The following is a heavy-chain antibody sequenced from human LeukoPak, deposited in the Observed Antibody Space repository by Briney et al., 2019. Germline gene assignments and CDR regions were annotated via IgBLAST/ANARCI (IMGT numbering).Heavy chain of an antibody. D-gene: IGHD3-3*01. Sequence: ASVKVSCKASRYTFTSYGISWVRQAPGQGLEWMGWISAYNGNTNYAQKLQGRVTMTTDTSTSTAYMELRSLRSDDTAVYYCARDPYYDFWSGHYTRYYMDVWGKGTTVTVSS. CDR1: RYTFTSYG. CDR2: ISAYNGNT. J-gene: IGHJ6*03. CDR3: ARDPYYDFWSGHYTRYYMDV. V-gene: IGHV1-18*01.